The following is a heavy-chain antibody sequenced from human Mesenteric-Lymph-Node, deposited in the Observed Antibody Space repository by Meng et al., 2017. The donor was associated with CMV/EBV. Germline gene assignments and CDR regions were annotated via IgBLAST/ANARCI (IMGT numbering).Heavy chain of an antibody. J-gene: IGHJ4*02. CDR1: GFNVRDKY. CDR2: IYRGDNT. V-gene: IGHV3-66*01. CDR3: TGDSVSNPNLDY. D-gene: IGHD3-10*01. Sequence: VHLGGSGGGLVRPGGSLRLSCAASGFNVRDKYMSWVRQAPGKGLEWVCIIYRGDNTYYIDSVKDRFTVSRDNSKNTMYLQMNSLRVEDTAVYYCTGDSVSNPNLDYWGQGTLVTVSS.